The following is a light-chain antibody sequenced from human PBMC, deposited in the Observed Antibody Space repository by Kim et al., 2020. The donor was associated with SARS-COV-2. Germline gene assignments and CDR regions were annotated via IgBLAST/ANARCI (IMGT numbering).Light chain of an antibody. V-gene: IGKV3-15*01. J-gene: IGKJ1*01. Sequence: IVMTQSPAPLSVSPGERATLSCRASQSVRNSLAWYQQKPGQAPRLLIYGASTRATGIPARFSGSGSRTEFTLTISSLQSEDFAVYYCQQYNNWPETFGQGTKVDIK. CDR2: GAS. CDR3: QQYNNWPET. CDR1: QSVRNS.